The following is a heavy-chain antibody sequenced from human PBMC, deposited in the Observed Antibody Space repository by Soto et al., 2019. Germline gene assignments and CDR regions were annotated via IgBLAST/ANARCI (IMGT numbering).Heavy chain of an antibody. Sequence: SVKVSCKASGGTFSSYSISWVRQAPGEGLEWMGGIIPIFGTANYAQKFQGRVTITADESTSTAYMELSSLRSEDTAVYYCARGGVYNSKPSYYYYYYYGMDVWGQGTTVTVSS. CDR2: IIPIFGTA. J-gene: IGHJ6*02. V-gene: IGHV1-69*13. CDR1: GGTFSSYS. CDR3: ARGGVYNSKPSYYYYYYYGMDV. D-gene: IGHD1-20*01.